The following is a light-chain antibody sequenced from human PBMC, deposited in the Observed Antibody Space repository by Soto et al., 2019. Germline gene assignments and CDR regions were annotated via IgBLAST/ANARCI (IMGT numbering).Light chain of an antibody. CDR1: SSNIGSNY. CDR3: AAWDDSLSAL. V-gene: IGLV1-47*02. CDR2: SDN. Sequence: QSVLTQPPSASGTPGQRVTISCSGSSSNIGSNYVYWYQQLPGMAPKLLIYSDNQRPSGVPDRFSGSRSGTSASLAISGLRSEDEADYYCAAWDDSLSALFGGGTQLTVL. J-gene: IGLJ3*02.